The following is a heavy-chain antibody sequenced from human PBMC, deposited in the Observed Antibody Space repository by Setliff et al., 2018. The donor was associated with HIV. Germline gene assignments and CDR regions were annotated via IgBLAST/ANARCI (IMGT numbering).Heavy chain of an antibody. V-gene: IGHV3-30*02. CDR1: GFRFRGHA. J-gene: IGHJ4*02. D-gene: IGHD3-16*01. Sequence: PGGSLRLSCVASGFRFRGHAMNWVRQAPGKGLEWVTFIEHDGSKKFYADSVKGRFTISRDNSKNTLYLQMNSLRAGDTAVYYCATGGPYGGPLLNGWGQGTLVAVSA. CDR2: IEHDGSKK. CDR3: ATGGPYGGPLLNG.